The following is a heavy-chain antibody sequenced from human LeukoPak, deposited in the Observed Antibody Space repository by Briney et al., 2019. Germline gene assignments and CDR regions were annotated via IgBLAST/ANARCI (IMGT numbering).Heavy chain of an antibody. D-gene: IGHD4-17*01. Sequence: GGSLRLSCAASGFTFSGSAMHWVRQASGKGLEWVGRIRSKANSYATAYAASVKGRFTISRDDSKNTAYLQMNSLKTEDTAVYYCTRLNGDPSGWGQGTLVTASS. CDR1: GFTFSGSA. J-gene: IGHJ4*02. CDR3: TRLNGDPSG. V-gene: IGHV3-73*01. CDR2: IRSKANSYAT.